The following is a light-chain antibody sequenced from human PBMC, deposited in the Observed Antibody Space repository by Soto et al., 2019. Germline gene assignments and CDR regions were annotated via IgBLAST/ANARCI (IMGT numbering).Light chain of an antibody. CDR3: QQYATSPPLT. CDR2: AAS. Sequence: EIVLTQSPGTLSLSPGERATLSCRASQTVSSNYLAWYQQKPGQAPRLVIYAASSRGTGIPDRFSGSGSGTDFTLTISRLEPEDFAVYYCQQYATSPPLTFGGGTKVEIK. CDR1: QTVSSNY. V-gene: IGKV3-20*01. J-gene: IGKJ4*01.